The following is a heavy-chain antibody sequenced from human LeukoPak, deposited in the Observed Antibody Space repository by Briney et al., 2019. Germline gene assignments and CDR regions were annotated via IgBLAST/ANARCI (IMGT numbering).Heavy chain of an antibody. V-gene: IGHV4-59*01. Sequence: SETLSLTCTVSGGSISSYYWSWLRQPPGKGLEWIGYIYYSGSSNYNPSLRSRVTISVDTSKNQFSLKLSSVTAADTAVYYCARGRSDFWTWGQGTLVTVSS. CDR3: ARGRSDFWT. CDR1: GGSISSYY. D-gene: IGHD3-3*01. J-gene: IGHJ5*02. CDR2: IYYSGSS.